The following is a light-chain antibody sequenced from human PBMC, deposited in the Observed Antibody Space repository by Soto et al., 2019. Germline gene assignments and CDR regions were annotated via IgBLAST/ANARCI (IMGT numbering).Light chain of an antibody. V-gene: IGLV2-8*01. Sequence: QSALTQPPSASGSPGQSVTISCTGTSSDVGGYNYVSWYQQHPGKAPKLMIYDVSKRPSGVPDRFSGSKSGNTASLTISGLQAEDEADYYCTSYAGSNNSVFGTGTKVTV. J-gene: IGLJ1*01. CDR3: TSYAGSNNSV. CDR1: SSDVGGYNY. CDR2: DVS.